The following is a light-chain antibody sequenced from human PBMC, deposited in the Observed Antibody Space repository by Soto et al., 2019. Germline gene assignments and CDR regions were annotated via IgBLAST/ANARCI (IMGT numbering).Light chain of an antibody. CDR2: DAS. CDR1: QSVGSSY. Sequence: EIVLTQSPGTLSLSPGERATLSCRASQSVGSSYLAWYQQKPGQAPRLLIFDASSRATAIPDRFSGSGSGTDFTLTISRLEPEDFAVYYCQQYGSSPLTFGQGTKVETK. V-gene: IGKV3-20*01. CDR3: QQYGSSPLT. J-gene: IGKJ1*01.